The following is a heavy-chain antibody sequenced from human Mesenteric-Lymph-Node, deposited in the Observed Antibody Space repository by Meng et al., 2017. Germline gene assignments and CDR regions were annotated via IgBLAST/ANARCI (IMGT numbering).Heavy chain of an antibody. D-gene: IGHD3-10*01. CDR1: GFTFSSYA. Sequence: GESLKISCAASGFTFSSYAMHWVRQAPGKGLEWVAVISYDGSNKYYADSVKGRFTISRDNSKNTLYLQMNSLRAEDTAVYYCARDSSGMVRGITFDYWGQGTLVTVSS. J-gene: IGHJ4*02. V-gene: IGHV3-30*04. CDR2: ISYDGSNK. CDR3: ARDSSGMVRGITFDY.